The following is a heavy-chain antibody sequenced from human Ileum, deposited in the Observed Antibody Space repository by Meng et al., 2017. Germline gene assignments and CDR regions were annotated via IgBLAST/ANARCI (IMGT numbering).Heavy chain of an antibody. J-gene: IGHJ4*02. Sequence: APGRCKVSVALLLTVSLSGASLRVVCYWSSVRQATGYGVYWIGQVDHLRIAYYNASLKSLVTMSIDQSKSQFSLRLTSVSAADTAVDYCARHGGYYQDFWGQGTLVTVSS. V-gene: IGHV4-4*02. CDR2: VDHLRIA. D-gene: IGHD4-23*01. CDR1: GASLRVVCY. CDR3: ARHGGYYQDF.